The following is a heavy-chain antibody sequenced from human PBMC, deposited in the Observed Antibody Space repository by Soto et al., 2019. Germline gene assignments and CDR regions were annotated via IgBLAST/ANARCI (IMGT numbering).Heavy chain of an antibody. Sequence: TLSLTCTVSGGAISSGGYYFICIRQHPGKGLEWIGYIYYSGSTYYNPSLKSRVTISVDTSKNLFSLKLSSVTAADTAVYYCARTYYYDSSGYYVDYWGQGTLVTVSS. J-gene: IGHJ4*02. CDR2: IYYSGST. CDR1: GGAISSGGYY. CDR3: ARTYYYDSSGYYVDY. V-gene: IGHV4-31*02. D-gene: IGHD3-22*01.